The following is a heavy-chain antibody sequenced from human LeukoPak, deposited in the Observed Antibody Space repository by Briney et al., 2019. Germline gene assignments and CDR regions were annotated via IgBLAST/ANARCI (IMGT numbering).Heavy chain of an antibody. CDR3: ARDNSVRDEAWWFNP. D-gene: IGHD3-10*01. J-gene: IGHJ5*02. V-gene: IGHV1-18*01. CDR2: ISTYNGNT. CDR1: GYTFISYG. Sequence: ASVKVSCKASGYTFISYGISWVRQAPGQGLEWMGWISTYNGNTNYAQKLQGRVTLTRDMSTSTDYLELSSLRSEDTAVYCCARDNSVRDEAWWFNPWGQGTLVTVSS.